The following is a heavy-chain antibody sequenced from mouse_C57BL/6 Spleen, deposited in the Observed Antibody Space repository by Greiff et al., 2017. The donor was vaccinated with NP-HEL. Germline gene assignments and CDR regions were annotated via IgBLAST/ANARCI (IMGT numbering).Heavy chain of an antibody. CDR1: GYAFSSYW. Sequence: QVQLKESGAELVKPGASVKISCKASGYAFSSYWMNWVKQRPGKGLEWIGQIYPGDGDTNYNGKFKGKATLTADKSSSTAYMQLSSLTSEDSAVYFCARDYYYGSLDYWGQGTTLTVSS. CDR3: ARDYYYGSLDY. V-gene: IGHV1-80*01. D-gene: IGHD1-1*01. CDR2: IYPGDGDT. J-gene: IGHJ2*01.